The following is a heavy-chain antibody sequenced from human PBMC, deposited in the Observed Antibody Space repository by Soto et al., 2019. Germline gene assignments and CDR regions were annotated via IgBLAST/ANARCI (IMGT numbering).Heavy chain of an antibody. J-gene: IGHJ5*02. D-gene: IGHD3-16*01. V-gene: IGHV4-59*01. CDR2: VSQGATA. Sequence: QVQLQESGPGLVRPSETLSLTCTVSGVSLNNFFWSWIRQTPGKGLEWIGYVSQGATASDLSQGDTHGYTPCLESRATISLDLPKNQFSLRLASVTAADTAVYYCARDRGGITVSSKPLGEWFDPWGQGTLVTVSS. CDR3: ARDRGGITVSSKPLGEWFDP. CDR1: GVSLNNFF.